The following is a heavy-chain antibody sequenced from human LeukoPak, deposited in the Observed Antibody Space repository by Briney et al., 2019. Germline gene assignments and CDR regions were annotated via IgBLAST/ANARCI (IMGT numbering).Heavy chain of an antibody. D-gene: IGHD1-26*01. J-gene: IGHJ4*02. CDR3: AKDYSDSRVGDVFFEY. V-gene: IGHV3-23*01. CDR2: ITSGFTP. Sequence: PGGSLRLSCAASGLTFSNYAMSWFRQAPGKGLEWVSGITSGFTPHYADSVKGRFTISRDNSKNTSHLQMNSLRAEDTAVYCCAKDYSDSRVGDVFFEYWGQGTLVTVSS. CDR1: GLTFSNYA.